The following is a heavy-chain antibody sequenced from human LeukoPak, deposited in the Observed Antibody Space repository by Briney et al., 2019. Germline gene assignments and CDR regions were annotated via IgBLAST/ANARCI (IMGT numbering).Heavy chain of an antibody. CDR1: GFTFSSYG. V-gene: IGHV3-30*03. D-gene: IGHD3-22*01. CDR3: ATCSRTYYYDSSGSNDAFDI. Sequence: AGGSLRLSCAASGFTFSSYGMHWVRQAPGKGLEWVAVISYDGSNKYYADSVKGRFTISRDNSKNTLYLQMNSLRAEDTAVYYCATCSRTYYYDSSGSNDAFDIWGQGTMVTVSS. CDR2: ISYDGSNK. J-gene: IGHJ3*02.